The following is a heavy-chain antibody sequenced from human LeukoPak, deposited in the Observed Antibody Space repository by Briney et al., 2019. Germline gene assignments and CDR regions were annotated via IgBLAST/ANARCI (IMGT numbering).Heavy chain of an antibody. Sequence: GGSLRLSCAASGFTFSSYGMSWVRQAPGKGLEWVSAISGSGGSTYYADSVKGRFTISRDNSKNTLYLQMNSLRAEDTAVYYCAKDGRITIFAYYMDVWGKGTTVTVSS. CDR1: GFTFSSYG. CDR3: AKDGRITIFAYYMDV. V-gene: IGHV3-23*01. D-gene: IGHD3-9*01. J-gene: IGHJ6*03. CDR2: ISGSGGST.